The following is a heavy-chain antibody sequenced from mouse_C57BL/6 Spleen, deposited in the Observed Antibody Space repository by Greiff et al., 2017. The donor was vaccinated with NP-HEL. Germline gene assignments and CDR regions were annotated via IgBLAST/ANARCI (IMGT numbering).Heavy chain of an antibody. D-gene: IGHD2-2*01. CDR3: ARSGYENYFDY. Sequence: VQLKESGGGLVKPGGSLKLSCAASGFTFSDYGMHWVRQAPEKGLEWVAYISSGSSTIYYADTVKGRFTIARDNAKNTLFLQMTSLRSEDTAMYYCARSGYENYFDYWGQGTTLTVSS. V-gene: IGHV5-17*01. J-gene: IGHJ2*01. CDR1: GFTFSDYG. CDR2: ISSGSSTI.